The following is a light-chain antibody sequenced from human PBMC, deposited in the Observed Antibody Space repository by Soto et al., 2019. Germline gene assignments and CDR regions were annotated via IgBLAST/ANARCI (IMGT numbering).Light chain of an antibody. CDR1: QGINSA. CDR2: DAS. J-gene: IGKJ3*01. CDR3: QQFNSYPRT. Sequence: AIQLTQSPSSLSASVGDRVTITCRASQGINSAFAWYQQKPGKAPKLLIYDASSLESGVPSRFSGSGSGTDFTLTISSLQTEDFATYYCQQFNSYPRTFGPGTKVDIK. V-gene: IGKV1-13*02.